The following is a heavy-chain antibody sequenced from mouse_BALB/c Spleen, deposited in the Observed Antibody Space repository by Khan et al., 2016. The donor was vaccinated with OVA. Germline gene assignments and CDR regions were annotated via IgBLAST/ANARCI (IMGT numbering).Heavy chain of an antibody. J-gene: IGHJ1*01. CDR2: ICTGGST. CDR3: ARYYGNYGWYFDV. D-gene: IGHD2-1*01. V-gene: IGHV2-9*02. CDR1: GFSLTSYG. Sequence: VQLQESGPGLVAPSQSLSITCTVSGFSLTSYGVHWVRQPPGKGLEWLGVICTGGSTNYNSALMSRLSISKDNSKSQVFLKMNSLQTDETAVYYCARYYGNYGWYFDVWGAGTTVTVSS.